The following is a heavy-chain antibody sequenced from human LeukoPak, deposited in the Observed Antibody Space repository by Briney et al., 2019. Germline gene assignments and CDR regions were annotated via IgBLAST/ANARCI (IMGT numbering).Heavy chain of an antibody. V-gene: IGHV3-43*02. CDR3: ARESESSGWYDY. CDR1: GFMFHDYA. Sequence: QPGGSLGLSCAGPGFMFHDYAIHWVRHAPGKGLEWVSLISGDGGSTFYADSVKGRFTISRDNSKNSLYLQMNSLRSDDTALYYCARESESSGWYDYWGQGTLVTVSS. D-gene: IGHD6-19*01. J-gene: IGHJ4*02. CDR2: ISGDGGST.